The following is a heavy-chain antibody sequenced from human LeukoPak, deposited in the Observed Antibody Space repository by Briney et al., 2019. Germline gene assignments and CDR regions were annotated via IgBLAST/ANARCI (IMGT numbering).Heavy chain of an antibody. V-gene: IGHV3-23*01. D-gene: IGHD1-26*01. CDR1: GFTFSSYG. CDR2: ISGSGGST. J-gene: IGHJ4*02. CDR3: AKIPSPRIVGARSDYFDY. Sequence: GGSLRLSCAASGFTFSSYGMSWVRQAPGKGLEWVSAISGSGGSTYYADSVKGRFTISRDNSKNTPYLQMNSLRAEDTAVYYCAKIPSPRIVGARSDYFDYWGQGTLVTVSS.